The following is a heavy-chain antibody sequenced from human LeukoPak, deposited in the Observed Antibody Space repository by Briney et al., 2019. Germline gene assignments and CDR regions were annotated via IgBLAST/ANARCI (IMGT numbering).Heavy chain of an antibody. CDR2: MSHSGST. J-gene: IGHJ5*02. CDR1: GYSISSGYH. V-gene: IGHV4-38-2*01. CDR3: ARAPYCSSTSCYTSWFDP. D-gene: IGHD2-2*02. Sequence: SETLSLTCAVSGYSISSGYHWGWIRQPPGKGLEWIGSMSHSGSTYYNPSLKSRVTISVDTSKNQFSLNLSSVTAADTAVYYCARAPYCSSTSCYTSWFDPWGQGTLVTVSS.